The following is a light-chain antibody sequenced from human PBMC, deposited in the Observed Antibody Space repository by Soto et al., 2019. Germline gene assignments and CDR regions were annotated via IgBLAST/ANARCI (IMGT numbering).Light chain of an antibody. Sequence: DIQMTQPPSSLAASIGERGTITCRASQSISSYLNWYQQKPGKAPKLLIYAASSLQSGVPSRFSGSGSGTDFTLTISSLQPEDFATYYCQQSYSTPPTFGQGTKVDIK. CDR1: QSISSY. V-gene: IGKV1-39*01. CDR2: AAS. J-gene: IGKJ1*01. CDR3: QQSYSTPPT.